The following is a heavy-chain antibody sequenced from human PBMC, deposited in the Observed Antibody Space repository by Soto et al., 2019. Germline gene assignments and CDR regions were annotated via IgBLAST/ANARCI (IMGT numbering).Heavy chain of an antibody. D-gene: IGHD2-8*01. CDR2: IGVGSGNR. CDR1: GFTFTSSA. CDR3: ADLGVNFDH. V-gene: IGHV1-58*01. Sequence: ASVKVSCKASGFTFTSSAVQWVRRARGQRLEWIGWIGVGSGNRHYAQKFQERVTITRDMSTNTAYMELSSLRSEDTAVYYCADLGVNFDHWGQGTLVTVSS. J-gene: IGHJ4*02.